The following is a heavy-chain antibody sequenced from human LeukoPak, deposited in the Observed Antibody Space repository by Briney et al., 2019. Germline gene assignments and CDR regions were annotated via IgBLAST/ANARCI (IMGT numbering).Heavy chain of an antibody. D-gene: IGHD3-22*01. V-gene: IGHV3-21*01. CDR3: ARDASTYYYDSSGNFDI. CDR2: ISSSSSYI. CDR1: GFTFSSYS. Sequence: GGSLRLSCAASGFTFSSYSMNWVRQAPGKGLEWVSSISSSSSYIYYADSVKGRFTISRDNAKNSLYLQMNSLRAEDTAVYYCARDASTYYYDSSGNFDIWGQGTMVTVSS. J-gene: IGHJ3*02.